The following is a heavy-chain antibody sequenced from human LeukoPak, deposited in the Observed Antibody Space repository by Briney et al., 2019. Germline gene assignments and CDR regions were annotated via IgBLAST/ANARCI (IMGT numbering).Heavy chain of an antibody. CDR1: GFTFSIYA. J-gene: IGHJ4*02. D-gene: IGHD3-3*01. CDR2: ISANGGET. V-gene: IGHV3-23*01. CDR3: AKRYYDFPLDY. Sequence: GGSLRLSCAASGFTFSIYAMNWVRQAPGKGLEWVSSISANGGETHYADSVKGRFTISKDNSKNTLYLQINNPRVEDTAVYYCAKRYYDFPLDYWGQGTLVTVSS.